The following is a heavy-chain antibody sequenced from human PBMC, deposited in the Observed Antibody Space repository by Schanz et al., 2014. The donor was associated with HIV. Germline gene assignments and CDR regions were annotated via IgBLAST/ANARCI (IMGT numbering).Heavy chain of an antibody. Sequence: QVQLVQSGAEVKKPGSSVKVSCNASGGTFSRYAISWVRQAPGQGLEWMGGIIPLFGTANYAQKFQGRVTITADESTSTAYMELSSLRSEDTAVYYCARSRYGDYPYYFDYWGQGTLVTVSS. D-gene: IGHD4-17*01. V-gene: IGHV1-69*01. CDR1: GGTFSRYA. CDR3: ARSRYGDYPYYFDY. J-gene: IGHJ4*02. CDR2: IIPLFGTA.